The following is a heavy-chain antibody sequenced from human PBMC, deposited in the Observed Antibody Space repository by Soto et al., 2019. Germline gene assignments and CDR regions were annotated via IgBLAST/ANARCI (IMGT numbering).Heavy chain of an antibody. CDR2: INHSGST. J-gene: IGHJ4*02. D-gene: IGHD3-16*02. CDR1: GESFSGYY. Sequence: SETLSLTCAVYGESFSGYYWSWIRQPPGKGLEWIGEINHSGSTNYNPSLKSRVTISVDTSKNQFSLKLSSVTAADTAVYYCASPKSYRRQFDYWGQGTLVTVSS. CDR3: ASPKSYRRQFDY. V-gene: IGHV4-34*01.